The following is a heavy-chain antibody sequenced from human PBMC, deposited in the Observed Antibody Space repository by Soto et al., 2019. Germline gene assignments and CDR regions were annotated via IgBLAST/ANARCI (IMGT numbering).Heavy chain of an antibody. Sequence: SVKVSCKASGGTFSSYTISWVRQAPGQGLEWMGRIIPILGIANYAQKFQGRVTITADNSKNTLCLQMNSLRAEDTAVYYCARDGPYSYGTFDYWGQGTLVTVSS. CDR2: IIPILGIA. D-gene: IGHD5-18*01. V-gene: IGHV1-69*04. CDR1: GGTFSSYT. J-gene: IGHJ4*02. CDR3: ARDGPYSYGTFDY.